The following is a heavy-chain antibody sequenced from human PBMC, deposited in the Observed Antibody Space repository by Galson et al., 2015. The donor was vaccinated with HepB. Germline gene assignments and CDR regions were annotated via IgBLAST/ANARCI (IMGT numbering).Heavy chain of an antibody. Sequence: SETLSLTCAVSGGSISSSNWWSWVRQPPGKGLEWIGEIYHSGGTNYNPSLKSRVTISVDKSKNQFSLKLSSVTAADTAVYYCARVRRVRGESNFDYWGQGTLVTVSS. J-gene: IGHJ4*02. V-gene: IGHV4-4*02. CDR1: GGSISSSNW. D-gene: IGHD3-10*01. CDR3: ARVRRVRGESNFDY. CDR2: IYHSGGT.